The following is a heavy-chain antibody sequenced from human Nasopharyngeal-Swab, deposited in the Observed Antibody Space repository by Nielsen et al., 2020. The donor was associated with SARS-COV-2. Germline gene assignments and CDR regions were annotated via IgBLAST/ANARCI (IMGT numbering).Heavy chain of an antibody. V-gene: IGHV3-30*18. CDR3: AKVGEWSDTVYFDY. D-gene: IGHD3-10*01. Sequence: GESLKISCAASGFTFSSYGMYWVRQAPGKGLEWVAVISYDGSNKYYADSVKGRFTTSRDNSKNTLYLQMNSLRTEDTAVYYCAKVGEWSDTVYFDYWGQGTLVTVSS. J-gene: IGHJ4*02. CDR1: GFTFSSYG. CDR2: ISYDGSNK.